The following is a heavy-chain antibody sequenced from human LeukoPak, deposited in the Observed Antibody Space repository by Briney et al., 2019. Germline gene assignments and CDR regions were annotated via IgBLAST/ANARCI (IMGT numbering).Heavy chain of an antibody. J-gene: IGHJ5*02. Sequence: GGSLRLSCAASGFTFSSYAMHWVRQAPGKGLEWVAVISYDGSNKYYADSVKGRFTISRDNSKNTLYLQMNSLRAEDTAVYYCARGLRRSYWFDPWGQGTLVTVSS. CDR2: ISYDGSNK. V-gene: IGHV3-30-3*01. CDR1: GFTFSSYA. CDR3: ARGLRRSYWFDP.